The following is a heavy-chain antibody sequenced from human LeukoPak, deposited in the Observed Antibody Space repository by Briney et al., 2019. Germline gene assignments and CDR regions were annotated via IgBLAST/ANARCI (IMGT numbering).Heavy chain of an antibody. J-gene: IGHJ6*03. D-gene: IGHD3-3*01. Sequence: SGGSLRLSCAAPGFTFSSYAMSWVRQAPGKGLEWVSAISGSGGSTYYADSVKGRFTISRDNSKNTLYLQMNSLRAEDTAVYYRAKEGSDLSSGFYYYYYMDVWGKGTTVTVSS. CDR3: AKEGSDLSSGFYYYYYMDV. CDR1: GFTFSSYA. V-gene: IGHV3-23*01. CDR2: ISGSGGST.